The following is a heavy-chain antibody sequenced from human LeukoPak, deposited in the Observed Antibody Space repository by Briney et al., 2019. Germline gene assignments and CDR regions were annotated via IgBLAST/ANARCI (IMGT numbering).Heavy chain of an antibody. D-gene: IGHD1-7*01. J-gene: IGHJ4*02. Sequence: GASVKVSCKASGGTFSSYAISWVRQAPGQGLEWMGGIIPIFGTANYAQKFQGRVTMTRDMSTSTVYMELSSLRSEDTAVYYCARGGTGTTYYFDYWGQGALVTVSS. CDR3: ARGGTGTTYYFDY. CDR2: IIPIFGTA. CDR1: GGTFSSYA. V-gene: IGHV1-69*05.